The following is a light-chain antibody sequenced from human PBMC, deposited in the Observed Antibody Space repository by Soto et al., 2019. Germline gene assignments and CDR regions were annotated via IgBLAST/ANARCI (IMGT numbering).Light chain of an antibody. CDR1: QSVSSN. CDR3: QQYGGSPLT. V-gene: IGKV3-20*01. J-gene: IGKJ1*01. Sequence: NVMTQSPATLSVSPGERATLSCRASQSVSSNLAWYQQKPGQAPRLLIFGASSRATGIPDRFSGSGSGTDFTLTISRLEPEDFAVYYCQQYGGSPLTFGQGTKVDIK. CDR2: GAS.